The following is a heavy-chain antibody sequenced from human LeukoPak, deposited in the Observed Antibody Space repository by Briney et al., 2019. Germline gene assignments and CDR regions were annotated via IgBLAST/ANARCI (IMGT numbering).Heavy chain of an antibody. CDR1: GTTFSNYG. V-gene: IGHV1-69*06. Sequence: ASVKASCKASGTTFSNYGISWVRQAPGQGLEWMGGIIPIFGTSNYAQKFQGRVTIIADKSTSTAYMELSSLRSEDTAVYYCARRYCTNGVCYHDRGAFDIWGQGTMVTVSS. CDR3: ARRYCTNGVCYHDRGAFDI. CDR2: IIPIFGTS. D-gene: IGHD2-8*01. J-gene: IGHJ3*02.